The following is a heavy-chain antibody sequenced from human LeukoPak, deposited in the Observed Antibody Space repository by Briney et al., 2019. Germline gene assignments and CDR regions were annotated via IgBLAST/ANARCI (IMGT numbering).Heavy chain of an antibody. CDR2: ISAYNGNT. D-gene: IGHD3-22*01. CDR1: GYTFTSYG. V-gene: IGHV1-18*01. CDR3: ARCGSDYYDSSGYYYYFDY. Sequence: ASVKVSCKASGYTFTSYGISWVRQAPGQGLEWMGWISAYNGNTNYAQKLQGRVTMTTDTSTSTAYMELRSLRSDDTAVYYCARCGSDYYDSSGYYYYFDYWGQGTLATVSS. J-gene: IGHJ4*02.